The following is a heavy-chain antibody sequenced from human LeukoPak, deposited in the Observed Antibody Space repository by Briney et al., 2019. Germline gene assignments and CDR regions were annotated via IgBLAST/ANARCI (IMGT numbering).Heavy chain of an antibody. Sequence: ASVKVSCKASGYTFTSYGISWVRQAPGQGLEWMGWISAYNGNTNYAQKLQGRVTMTTDASTSTAYMELRSLRSDDTAVYYCARVERFYDSSGYYYRYFQHWGQGTLVIVSS. CDR3: ARVERFYDSSGYYYRYFQH. J-gene: IGHJ1*01. V-gene: IGHV1-18*01. CDR1: GYTFTSYG. CDR2: ISAYNGNT. D-gene: IGHD3-22*01.